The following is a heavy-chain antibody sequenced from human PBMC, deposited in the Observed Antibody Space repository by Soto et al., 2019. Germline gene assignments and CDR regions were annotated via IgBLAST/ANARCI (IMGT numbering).Heavy chain of an antibody. CDR1: GYSFTSYW. V-gene: IGHV5-10-1*01. CDR3: ARTYSSSSYFVY. Sequence: PGESLKISCKGSGYSFTSYWISWVRQMPGKGLEWMGRIDPSDSYTNYSPSFQGHVTISADKSISTAYLQWSSLKASDTAMYYCARTYSSSSYFVYWGQGTLVTVSS. D-gene: IGHD6-6*01. CDR2: IDPSDSYT. J-gene: IGHJ4*02.